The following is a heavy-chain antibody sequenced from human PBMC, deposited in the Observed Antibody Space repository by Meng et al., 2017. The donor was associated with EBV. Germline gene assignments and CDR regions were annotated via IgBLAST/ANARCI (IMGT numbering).Heavy chain of an antibody. J-gene: IGHJ4*02. CDR3: ASESGRGFTPDY. V-gene: IGHV1-69*01. CDR2: LIPMSGAP. D-gene: IGHD3-10*01. CDR1: GGTCRSDA. Sequence: QVSLQQAGAEGKKPGSSVKVSCRTAGGTCRSDAVSWVRQAPGQGLEGMGGLIPMSGAPHYAQKFQDRVTIIADESTSTHSMELNNLRFEDTAMYYCASESGRGFTPDYWGQGTLVTVSS.